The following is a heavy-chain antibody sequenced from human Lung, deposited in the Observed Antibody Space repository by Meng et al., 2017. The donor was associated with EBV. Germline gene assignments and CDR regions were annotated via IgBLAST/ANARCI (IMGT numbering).Heavy chain of an antibody. V-gene: IGHV4-30-4*08. D-gene: IGHD6-6*01. CDR2: IYDSGST. Sequence: QVQLQEWGPGLVKPSQTLSLTCTVSGGSIRFGDYYWSWIRQPPGKGLEWIGYIYDSGSTSYNPSLMSRVTISVDTSRNQFSLKLTSVTAADTAVYYCAREYSSSSGLPGPWGQGTLVTVSS. CDR1: GGSIRFGDYY. J-gene: IGHJ5*02. CDR3: AREYSSSSGLPGP.